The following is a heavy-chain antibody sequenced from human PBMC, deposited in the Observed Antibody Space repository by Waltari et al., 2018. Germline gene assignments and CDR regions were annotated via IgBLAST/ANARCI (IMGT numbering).Heavy chain of an antibody. Sequence: QVQLVQSGAEVKKPGSSVKVSCKASGGTFSSYAISWVRQAPGHGLEWMGRINPLFGTANDAQKFQGRVTITADKSTSTAYMELSSLRSEDTAVYYCAREKTYYYDSSGYYYPYYFDYWGQGTLVTVSS. D-gene: IGHD3-22*01. J-gene: IGHJ4*02. CDR3: AREKTYYYDSSGYYYPYYFDY. V-gene: IGHV1-69*08. CDR2: INPLFGTA. CDR1: GGTFSSYA.